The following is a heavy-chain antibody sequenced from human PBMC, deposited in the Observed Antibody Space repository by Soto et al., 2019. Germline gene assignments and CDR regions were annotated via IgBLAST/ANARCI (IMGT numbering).Heavy chain of an antibody. CDR2: INHSGTV. Sequence: QVHLQQWGAGLLKPSETLSLTCAVNGGAFNGYYWTWIRQSPGKGLQCIGEINHSGTVDYNPSLKSRVQFSIDTSKKQFSLTLTSVTASDTAVYYCARAGAALVRGSIGGFDYRGQGTLVTGSS. V-gene: IGHV4-34*01. CDR3: ARAGAALVRGSIGGFDY. J-gene: IGHJ4*02. D-gene: IGHD3-10*01. CDR1: GGAFNGYY.